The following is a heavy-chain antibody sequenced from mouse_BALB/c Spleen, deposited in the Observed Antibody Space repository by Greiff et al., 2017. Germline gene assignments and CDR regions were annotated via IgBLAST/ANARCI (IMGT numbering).Heavy chain of an antibody. J-gene: IGHJ2*01. CDR2: IYPCSGNT. CDR3: ARWVLGANVDY. CDR1: GYTFTDYY. D-gene: IGHD2-3*01. V-gene: IGHV1-77*01. Sequence: VQLQQSGPELARPGASVKLSCKASGYTFTDYYINWVKQRTGQGLEWIGEIYPCSGNTYYNQKFKGKATLTADKSSSTAYMQLSSLTSEDSAVYYCARWVLGANVDYWGQGTTLTVSS.